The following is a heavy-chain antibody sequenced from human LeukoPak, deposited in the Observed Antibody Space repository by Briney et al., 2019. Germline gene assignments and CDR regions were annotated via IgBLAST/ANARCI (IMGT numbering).Heavy chain of an antibody. D-gene: IGHD5-12*01. CDR3: ARGYSGYDKKDYYHYYYMDV. J-gene: IGHJ6*03. Sequence: SETLSLTCTVSGGSINSGGHYWTWIRQPPGKGLEWIGYIYYGVSAYYNPSLKSRVTISADRPKNQFSLKLTSVTAADTAVYYCARGYSGYDKKDYYHYYYMDVWGRGTAVTVSS. CDR2: IYYGVSA. V-gene: IGHV4-30-2*01. CDR1: GGSINSGGHY.